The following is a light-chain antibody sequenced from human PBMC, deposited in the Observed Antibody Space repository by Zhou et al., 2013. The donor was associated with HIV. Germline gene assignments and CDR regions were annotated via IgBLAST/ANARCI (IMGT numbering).Light chain of an antibody. CDR1: QPVSRN. J-gene: IGKJ1*01. V-gene: IGKV3-15*01. CDR2: HAS. Sequence: EIVLTQSPGTLSLSPGERATLSCRASQPVSRNYLVWYQQKPGQAPRLLMYHASTRATGIPARFSGSGSGTEFTLTISSLQSEDFAVYFCQEYNNWPSWTFGQGTKVEI. CDR3: QEYNNWPSWT.